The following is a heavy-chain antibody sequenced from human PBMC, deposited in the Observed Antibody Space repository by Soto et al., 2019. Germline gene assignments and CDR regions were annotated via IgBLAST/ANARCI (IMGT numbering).Heavy chain of an antibody. CDR2: IIPILGIA. CDR3: ASSVLRFLEWSFDYMDV. V-gene: IGHV1-69*02. J-gene: IGHJ6*03. CDR1: GGTFSSYT. Sequence: QVQLVQSGAEVKKPGSSVKVSCKASGGTFSSYTISWVRQAPGQGLEWMGRIIPILGIANYAQKCQGRVTITADKSTSTAYMELSSLRSEDTAVYYCASSVLRFLEWSFDYMDVWGKGTTVTVSS. D-gene: IGHD3-3*01.